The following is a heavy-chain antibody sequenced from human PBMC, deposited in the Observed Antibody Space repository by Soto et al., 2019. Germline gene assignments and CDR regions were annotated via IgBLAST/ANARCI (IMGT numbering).Heavy chain of an antibody. CDR3: ALGEMGYCSGGSCYSNDY. CDR1: GFTFSSYS. Sequence: GGSLRLSCAASGFTFSSYSMNWARQAPGKGLEWVSYISSSSSTIYYADSVKGRFTISRDNAKNSLYLQMNSLRDEDTAVYYCALGEMGYCSGGSCYSNDYWGQGTLVTVSS. J-gene: IGHJ4*02. D-gene: IGHD2-15*01. CDR2: ISSSSSTI. V-gene: IGHV3-48*02.